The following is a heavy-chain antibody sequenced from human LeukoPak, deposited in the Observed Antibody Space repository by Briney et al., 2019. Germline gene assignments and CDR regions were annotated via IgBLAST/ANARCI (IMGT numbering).Heavy chain of an antibody. V-gene: IGHV3-33*01. Sequence: GGSLRLSCAASGFTFSSYGMHWVRQAPGKGLEWAAVIWYDGSNKYYADSVKGRFTISRDNSKNTLYLQMNSLRAEDTAVYYCARDYGDYRGNYFDYWGQGTLVTVSS. CDR2: IWYDGSNK. CDR3: ARDYGDYRGNYFDY. J-gene: IGHJ4*02. CDR1: GFTFSSYG. D-gene: IGHD4-17*01.